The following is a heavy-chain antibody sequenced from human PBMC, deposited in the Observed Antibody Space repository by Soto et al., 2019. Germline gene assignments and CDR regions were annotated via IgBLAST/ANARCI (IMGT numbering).Heavy chain of an antibody. CDR3: AKDLGPPVRSHYPYWYFDL. Sequence: LRLSCAASGFTFSNFAMSCVLQTPWKGLEWVSGISGSGGATYYADSVKGRLTMSRDNSNNTLFLQMDSLRAEDTAVYYCAKDLGPPVRSHYPYWYFDLWGRGTVVTVSS. J-gene: IGHJ2*01. CDR1: GFTFSNFA. CDR2: ISGSGGAT. V-gene: IGHV3-23*01. D-gene: IGHD3-10*01.